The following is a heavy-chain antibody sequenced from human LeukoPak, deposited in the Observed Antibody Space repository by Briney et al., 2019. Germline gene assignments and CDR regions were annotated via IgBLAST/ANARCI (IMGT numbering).Heavy chain of an antibody. J-gene: IGHJ3*02. D-gene: IGHD3-16*01. Sequence: AGGSLRLSCAASRFTFSSYGMHWVRQAPGKGLEWVAVISYDGNSRYYADSVKGRFTISRYNSKNTLYLQMNSLRAEDTAVYYCAKVKGEVIGAFDIWGQGTMVTVSS. CDR1: RFTFSSYG. CDR2: ISYDGNSR. CDR3: AKVKGEVIGAFDI. V-gene: IGHV3-30*18.